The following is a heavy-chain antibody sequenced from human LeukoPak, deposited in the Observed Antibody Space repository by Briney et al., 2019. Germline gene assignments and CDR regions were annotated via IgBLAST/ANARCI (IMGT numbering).Heavy chain of an antibody. V-gene: IGHV4-59*08. D-gene: IGHD3-22*01. CDR3: ARLGSSGYRPYYYYGMDV. Sequence: SETLSLTCTVSGGSISSYYWSWIRQPPGKGLEWIGYIYYSGSTNYNHSLKSRVTISVDTSKNQFSLKLSSVTAADTAVYYCARLGSSGYRPYYYYGMDVWGQGTTVTVSS. J-gene: IGHJ6*02. CDR1: GGSISSYY. CDR2: IYYSGST.